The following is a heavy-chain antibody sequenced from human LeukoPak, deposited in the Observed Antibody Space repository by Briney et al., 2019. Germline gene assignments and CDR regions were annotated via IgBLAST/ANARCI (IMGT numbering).Heavy chain of an antibody. Sequence: PGGSLRLSCAALAFTFHDHAMHWVRQAPGKGLEWVSIISGDGISTYYADSVKGRFTISRDNSKNSLYLQMNSLRSEDTALYFCIKGGQWLITNWGQGTLVTVSS. CDR1: AFTFHDHA. D-gene: IGHD6-19*01. CDR2: ISGDGIST. J-gene: IGHJ4*02. V-gene: IGHV3-43*02. CDR3: IKGGQWLITN.